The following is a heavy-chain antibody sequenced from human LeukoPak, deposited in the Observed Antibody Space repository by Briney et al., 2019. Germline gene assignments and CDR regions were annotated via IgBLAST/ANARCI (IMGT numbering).Heavy chain of an antibody. CDR1: GYAFSAYY. CDR3: ARGSRYHDWLSPLDS. V-gene: IGHV1-2*02. CDR2: LNPQTRDT. Sequence: AASVKVSCKASGYAFSAYYMHWVRQAPGQGLEWMGWLNPQTRDTHFAQKFQGRVTFTRDTSISTAYMAMSRLRSDDTAVFYCARGSRYHDWLSPLDSWGQGTLVTVSS. J-gene: IGHJ4*02. D-gene: IGHD3-9*01.